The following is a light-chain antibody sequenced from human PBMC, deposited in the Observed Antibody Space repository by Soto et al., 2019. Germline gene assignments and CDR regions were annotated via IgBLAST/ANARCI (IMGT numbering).Light chain of an antibody. J-gene: IGLJ2*01. V-gene: IGLV1-40*01. Sequence: QSVLTQPPSVSGAPGQRVTISCTGSGSTIGAGYDVHWYQQLPGTAPRLLIYDNTNRPSGVPDRFSGPKSGTSASLAISGLQAEDEADYYCQSYDSSLSVVFGGGTQLTVL. CDR2: DNT. CDR3: QSYDSSLSVV. CDR1: GSTIGAGYD.